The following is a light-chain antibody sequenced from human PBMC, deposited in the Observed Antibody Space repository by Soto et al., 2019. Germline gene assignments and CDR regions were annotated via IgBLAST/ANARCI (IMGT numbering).Light chain of an antibody. CDR1: ESISRDY. CDR3: QQYGGVPYT. V-gene: IGKV3-20*01. J-gene: IGKJ2*01. Sequence: DILLTQSPGTMSLSPGQRATVSCMASESISRDYVAWYQQRLGQAPRLRSYGASSVATGIPDRFSGSGSGTDFTLTISRLAPEDFAIYYCQQYGGVPYTVGQGTKLEIK. CDR2: GAS.